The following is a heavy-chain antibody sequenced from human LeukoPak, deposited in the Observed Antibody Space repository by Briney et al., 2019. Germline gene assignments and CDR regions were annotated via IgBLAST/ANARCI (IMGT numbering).Heavy chain of an antibody. CDR1: GFTFSSYA. Sequence: GALRLSCAASGFTFSSYAMSWVRQALGKGLEWVSAISGSGGSTYYADSVKGRFTISRDNSKNSLYLQMNSLRAEDTAVYYCAELGITMIGGVWGKGTTVTISS. V-gene: IGHV3-23*01. CDR2: ISGSGGST. CDR3: AELGITMIGGV. D-gene: IGHD3-10*02. J-gene: IGHJ6*04.